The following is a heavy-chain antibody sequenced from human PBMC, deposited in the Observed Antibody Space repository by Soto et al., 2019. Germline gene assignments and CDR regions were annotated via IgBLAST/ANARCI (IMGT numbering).Heavy chain of an antibody. CDR1: GFTFSSYA. Sequence: GGSLRLSCAASGFTFSSYAMHWVRQAPGKGLEWVAVISYDGSNKYYADSVKGRFTISRDNSKNTLYLQMNSLRAEDTAVYYCARGPIVGAYQSPYFDYWGQGTLVTVSS. V-gene: IGHV3-30-3*01. CDR2: ISYDGSNK. J-gene: IGHJ4*02. CDR3: ARGPIVGAYQSPYFDY. D-gene: IGHD1-26*01.